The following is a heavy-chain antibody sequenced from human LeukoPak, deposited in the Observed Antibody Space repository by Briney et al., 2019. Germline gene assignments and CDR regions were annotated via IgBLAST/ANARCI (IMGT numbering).Heavy chain of an antibody. V-gene: IGHV4-31*03. CDR3: ARVAAAANSAFDI. CDR1: GGSISSGGYY. CDR2: IYYSGST. D-gene: IGHD6-13*01. Sequence: SQTLSLTCTVSGGSISSGGYYWSWIRQHPGKGLEWIGYIYYSGSTYYNPSLKSRVTISVDTSKNQFSLKLSSVTAADTAVYYCARVAAAANSAFDIWGQGTMVTVSS. J-gene: IGHJ3*02.